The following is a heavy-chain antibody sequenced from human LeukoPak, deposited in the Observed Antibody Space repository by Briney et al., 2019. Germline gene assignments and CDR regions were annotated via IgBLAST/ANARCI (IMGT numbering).Heavy chain of an antibody. Sequence: APVKVSCKASGYTFTSYDINWVRQATGQGLEWMGWISAYNGNTNYAQKLQGRVTMTTDTSTSTAYMELRSLRSDDTAVYYCARAVVLGYSYGYAHDYWGQGTLVTVSS. J-gene: IGHJ4*02. V-gene: IGHV1-18*01. CDR1: GYTFTSYD. CDR3: ARAVVLGYSYGYAHDY. D-gene: IGHD5-18*01. CDR2: ISAYNGNT.